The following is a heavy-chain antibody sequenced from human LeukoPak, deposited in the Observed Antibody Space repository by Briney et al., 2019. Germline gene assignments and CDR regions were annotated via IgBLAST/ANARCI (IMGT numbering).Heavy chain of an antibody. CDR2: IFSNDEK. V-gene: IGHV2-26*02. D-gene: IGHD3-22*01. J-gene: IGHJ4*02. CDR3: ARIGYYYDSSGYQTTFDY. Sequence: SGPVLVKPTETLTLTCTVSGFSLSNARMGVSWIRQPPGKALEWLAHIFSNDEKYYSTSLKSRLTISKDTSKSQVVLTMTNMDPVDTATYYCARIGYYYDSSGYQTTFDYWGQGTLVTVSS. CDR1: GFSLSNARMG.